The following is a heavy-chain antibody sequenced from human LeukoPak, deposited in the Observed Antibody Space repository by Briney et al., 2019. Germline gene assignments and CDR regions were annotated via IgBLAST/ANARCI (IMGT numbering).Heavy chain of an antibody. Sequence: PGGSLRLSCAASGFTVSSSYVSWVRQAPGKGLEYVSVIYSGGNTYYAGSVKGRFTISRDNSKSTVYLQMNSLRAEDTAVYYCARLIAATGRLYFDYWGQGTLVTVSS. D-gene: IGHD6-13*01. CDR1: GFTVSSSY. CDR2: IYSGGNT. J-gene: IGHJ4*02. V-gene: IGHV3-53*01. CDR3: ARLIAATGRLYFDY.